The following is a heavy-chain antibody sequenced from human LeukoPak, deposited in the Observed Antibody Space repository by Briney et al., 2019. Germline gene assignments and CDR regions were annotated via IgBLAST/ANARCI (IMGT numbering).Heavy chain of an antibody. D-gene: IGHD3-10*01. Sequence: PGGSLRLSCVASGFTFSSYWMTWVRQPPGKGLEWIGEINHSGSTNYNPSLKSRVTISVDTSKNQFSLKLSSVTAADTAVYYCARGRGLLWFGTPQGYFDYWGQGTLVTVSS. V-gene: IGHV4-34*01. CDR3: ARGRGLLWFGTPQGYFDY. CDR2: INHSGST. CDR1: GFTFSSYW. J-gene: IGHJ4*02.